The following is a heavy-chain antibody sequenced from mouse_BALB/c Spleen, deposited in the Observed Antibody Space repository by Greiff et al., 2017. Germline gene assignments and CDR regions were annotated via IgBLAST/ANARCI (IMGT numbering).Heavy chain of an antibody. Sequence: VHPVESGPGLVAPSQSLSITRPVSGFPLTSYGVHWVRQPPGKGLEWLGVIWAGGSTNYNSALISRLSISKDNSKSQVFLKMNSLQTDDTAMYYCARDGTARATYYAMDYWGQGTSVTVSS. CDR3: ARDGTARATYYAMDY. CDR1: GFPLTSYG. CDR2: IWAGGST. D-gene: IGHD3-2*01. J-gene: IGHJ4*01. V-gene: IGHV2-9*02.